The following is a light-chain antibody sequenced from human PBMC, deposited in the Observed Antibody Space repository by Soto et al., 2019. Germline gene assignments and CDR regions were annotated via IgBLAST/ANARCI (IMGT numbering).Light chain of an antibody. J-gene: IGKJ4*01. Sequence: DLQMTQSPSTLSASVGDRVTITCRASQSISSWLAWYQQKPGKPPKLLIYKASSLESGVPSRFSGSGSGTEFTLTISSLQPDDFATYYCQQYNSYRITFGGGTKVEIK. CDR1: QSISSW. CDR3: QQYNSYRIT. V-gene: IGKV1-5*03. CDR2: KAS.